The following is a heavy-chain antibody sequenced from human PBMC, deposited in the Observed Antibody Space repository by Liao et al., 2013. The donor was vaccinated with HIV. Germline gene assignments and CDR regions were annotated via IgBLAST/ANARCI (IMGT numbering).Heavy chain of an antibody. D-gene: IGHD4-23*01. CDR1: GGSISSSSYY. Sequence: QLQLQESGPGLVKPSETLSLTCTVSGGSISSSSYYWGWIRQPPGKGLEWIGRTYASGGTTYNPSLKSRVTISVDTSKNQFSLKLSSVTAADTAVYYCARAYGGGFDYWGQGTLVTVSS. J-gene: IGHJ4*02. CDR2: TYASGGT. CDR3: ARAYGGGFDY. V-gene: IGHV4-39*07.